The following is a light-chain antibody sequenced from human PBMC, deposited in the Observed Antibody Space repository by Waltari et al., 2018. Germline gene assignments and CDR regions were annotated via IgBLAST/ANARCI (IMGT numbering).Light chain of an antibody. CDR1: QSVLHSSNNKNY. CDR2: WAS. V-gene: IGKV4-1*01. J-gene: IGKJ4*01. Sequence: DIVMTQSPDSLALSLGERATINCKSSQSVLHSSNNKNYLAWYQQKPGQPPNLLIYWASTRESGVPDRFSGSGSGTDFTLTISSLQAEDVAVYYCRQYYNAPLTFGGGTKVEIK. CDR3: RQYYNAPLT.